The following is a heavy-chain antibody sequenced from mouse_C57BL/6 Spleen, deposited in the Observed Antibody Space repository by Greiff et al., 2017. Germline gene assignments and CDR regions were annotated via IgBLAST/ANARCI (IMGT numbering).Heavy chain of an antibody. J-gene: IGHJ2*01. D-gene: IGHD1-1*01. CDR1: GYTFTSYW. Sequence: VQLQQPGAELVKPGASVKMSCKASGYTFTSYWITWVKQRPGQGLEWIGDIYPGSGSTNYNEKFKSKATLTVDTSSSTAYMQLSRLTSEDSAVYYCARATITTVVAPDYWGQGTTLTVSS. CDR3: ARATITTVVAPDY. V-gene: IGHV1-55*01. CDR2: IYPGSGST.